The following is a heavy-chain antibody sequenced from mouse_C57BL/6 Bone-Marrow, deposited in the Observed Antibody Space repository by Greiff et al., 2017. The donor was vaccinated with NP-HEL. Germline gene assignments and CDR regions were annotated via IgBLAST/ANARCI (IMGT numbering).Heavy chain of an antibody. V-gene: IGHV2-9-1*01. J-gene: IGHJ2*01. D-gene: IGHD1-1*01. CDR1: GFSLTSYA. CDR2: IWTGGGT. CDR3: ARNHGSSPYYFDY. Sequence: VKLMESGPGLVAPSQSLSITCTVSGFSLTSYAISWVRQPPGKGLEWLGVIWTGGGTNYNSALKSRLSISKDNSKSQVFLKMNSLQTDDTARYYCARNHGSSPYYFDYWGQGTTLTVSS.